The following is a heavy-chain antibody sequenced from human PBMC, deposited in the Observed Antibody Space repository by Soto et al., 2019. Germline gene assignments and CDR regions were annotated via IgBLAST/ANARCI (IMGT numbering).Heavy chain of an antibody. D-gene: IGHD3-10*01. CDR1: DFSFTSHG. CDR2: ISLYNGNT. CDR3: AKGGANYYAVGGWDY. V-gene: IGHV1-18*04. Sequence: ASVKVSCKAYDFSFTSHGISWVRQAPGQGLEWMGWISLYNGNTNYAQQFQGRVTMTTDTSTSTAYMELRSLRSDDTAMYFCAKGGANYYAVGGWDYWGQGTPVTVSS. J-gene: IGHJ4*02.